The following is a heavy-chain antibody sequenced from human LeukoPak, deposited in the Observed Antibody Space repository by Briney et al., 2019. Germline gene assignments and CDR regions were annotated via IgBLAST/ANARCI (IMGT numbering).Heavy chain of an antibody. J-gene: IGHJ4*02. V-gene: IGHV3-48*02. Sequence: QPGGSLRLSCAASGFTFSDYSMNWVRQAPGKGLEWVSYISSTSSTIYYADSVKGRFTISRDNAKNSLFLQMNSLRDEDTAVYYCARGYSYGYGPFDYWGQGTLVTVS. CDR1: GFTFSDYS. CDR3: ARGYSYGYGPFDY. CDR2: ISSTSSTI. D-gene: IGHD5-18*01.